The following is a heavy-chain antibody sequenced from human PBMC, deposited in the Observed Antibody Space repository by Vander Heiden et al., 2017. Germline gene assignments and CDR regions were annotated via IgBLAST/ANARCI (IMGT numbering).Heavy chain of an antibody. CDR1: GGSISSSSYY. Sequence: QLQLQESGPGLVKPSETLSLTCTVSGGSISSSSYYWGWIRQPPGKGLEWIGSIYYSGSTYYNPSLKSRVTISVDTSKNQFSLKPSSVTAADTAVYYCARVWAYCGGDCYPFDYWGQGTLVTVSS. CDR3: ARVWAYCGGDCYPFDY. D-gene: IGHD2-21*02. J-gene: IGHJ4*02. CDR2: IYYSGST. V-gene: IGHV4-39*01.